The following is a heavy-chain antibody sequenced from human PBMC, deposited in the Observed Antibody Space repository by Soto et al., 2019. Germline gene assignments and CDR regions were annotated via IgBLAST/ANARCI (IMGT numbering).Heavy chain of an antibody. J-gene: IGHJ4*02. V-gene: IGHV4-59*08. CDR3: ARQSLWFGEWVY. Sequence: SETLSLTCTVSGGSISSYYWSWIRQPPGKGLEWIGYIYYSGSTNYNPSLKSRVTISVDTSKNQFSLKLSSVTAADTAVYYCARQSLWFGEWVYWCQGTLVTISS. D-gene: IGHD3-10*01. CDR1: GGSISSYY. CDR2: IYYSGST.